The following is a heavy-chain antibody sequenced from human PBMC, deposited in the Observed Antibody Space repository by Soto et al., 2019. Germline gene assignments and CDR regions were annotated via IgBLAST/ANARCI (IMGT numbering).Heavy chain of an antibody. CDR3: ARDMHAGFTHYFDP. CDR1: GGSISSYY. J-gene: IGHJ5*02. Sequence: SETLSLTGTVSGGSISSYYWGWIRQPAGNGLELIGRIYASGSTNYNPSLKSRVTMSVDTSQNKFSLKLTSVTAADTAVYYCARDMHAGFTHYFDPWGQGTLVTVSS. D-gene: IGHD1-26*01. V-gene: IGHV4-4*07. CDR2: IYASGST.